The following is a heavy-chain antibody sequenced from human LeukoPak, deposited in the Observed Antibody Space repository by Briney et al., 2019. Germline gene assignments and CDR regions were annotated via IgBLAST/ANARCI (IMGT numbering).Heavy chain of an antibody. CDR3: ARWHYDILTGYRTNDY. CDR2: ISSSGSTI. Sequence: QTGGSLRLSCAASGFTFSSYEMNWVRQAPGKGLEWVSYISSSGSTIYCADSVKGRFTISRDNAKDSLYLQMNSLRAEDTAVYYCARWHYDILTGYRTNDYWGQGTLVTVSS. J-gene: IGHJ4*02. CDR1: GFTFSSYE. D-gene: IGHD3-9*01. V-gene: IGHV3-48*03.